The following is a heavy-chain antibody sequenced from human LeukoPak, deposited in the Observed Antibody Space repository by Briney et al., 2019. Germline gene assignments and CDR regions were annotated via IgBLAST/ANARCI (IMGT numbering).Heavy chain of an antibody. J-gene: IGHJ4*02. CDR3: ASDRPQAGRVY. CDR1: GFTVRSNY. Sequence: GGSLRLSCAAPGFTVRSNYMSWVRQAPGKGLEWVSVIYSGGSTYYTDSVKGRFTISRDNSKKTLYLQMNSLRAEAMAVSYCASDRPQAGRVYWARGTLVTVSS. CDR2: IYSGGST. V-gene: IGHV3-53*01. D-gene: IGHD2-8*02.